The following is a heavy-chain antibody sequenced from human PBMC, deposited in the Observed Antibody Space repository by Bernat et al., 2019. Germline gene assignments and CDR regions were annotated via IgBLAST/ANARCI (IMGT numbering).Heavy chain of an antibody. V-gene: IGHV3-48*01. CDR2: INSGGDNI. CDR3: ARDGGYCSGGSCYDAFDI. D-gene: IGHD2-15*01. CDR1: GFTFSTYS. J-gene: IGHJ3*02. Sequence: EVQLVESGGGLVQPGGSLRLSCAASGFTFSTYSMNWVRQAPGKGLEWVSYINSGGDNIWYADSVKGRFTISRDSAKNSLYLQMNSLRAEDTAVYYCARDGGYCSGGSCYDAFDIWGQGTMVTVSS.